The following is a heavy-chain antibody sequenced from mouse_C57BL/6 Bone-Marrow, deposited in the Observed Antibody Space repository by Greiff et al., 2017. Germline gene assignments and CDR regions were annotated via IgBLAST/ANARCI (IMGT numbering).Heavy chain of an antibody. CDR1: GFTFSDYY. Sequence: EVQLVESEGGLVQPGSSMKLSCTASGFTFSDYYMAWVRQVPEKGLEWVANINYDGSSTYYLDSLKSRFIISRDNAKNILYLQMSSLKSEDTATYYCARRGHFDYWGQGTTLTVSS. J-gene: IGHJ2*01. V-gene: IGHV5-16*01. CDR3: ARRGHFDY. CDR2: INYDGSST.